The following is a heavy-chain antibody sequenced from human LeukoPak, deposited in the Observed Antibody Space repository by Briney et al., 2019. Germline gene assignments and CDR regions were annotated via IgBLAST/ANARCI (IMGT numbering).Heavy chain of an antibody. Sequence: ASVKVSCKASGYTFTSYYMHWVRQAPGQGLEWMGIINPSGGSTSYAQKFQGRVTMTRDTSTSTVYMELSSLRSEDTAVYYCAREAACGGDCYSFDYWGQGTLSPSPQ. D-gene: IGHD2-21*02. V-gene: IGHV1-46*01. J-gene: IGHJ4*02. CDR2: INPSGGST. CDR1: GYTFTSYY. CDR3: AREAACGGDCYSFDY.